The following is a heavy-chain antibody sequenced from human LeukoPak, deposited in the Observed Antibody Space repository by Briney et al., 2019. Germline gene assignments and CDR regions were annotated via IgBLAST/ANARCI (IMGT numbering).Heavy chain of an antibody. CDR3: AASSYYYDSSGYYVDY. V-gene: IGHV1-2*06. J-gene: IGHJ4*02. CDR1: GGTFSSYT. Sequence: ASVKVSCKASGGTFSSYTISWVRQAPGQGLEWMGRINPNSGGTNYAQKFQGRVTMTRDTSSSTAYMELSRLRSDDTAVYYCAASSYYYDSSGYYVDYWGQGTLVTVSS. CDR2: INPNSGGT. D-gene: IGHD3-22*01.